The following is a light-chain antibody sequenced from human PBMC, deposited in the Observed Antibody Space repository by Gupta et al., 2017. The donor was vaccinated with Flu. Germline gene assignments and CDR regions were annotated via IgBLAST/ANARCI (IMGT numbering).Light chain of an antibody. V-gene: IGKV1-9*01. CDR2: AAS. CDR3: QHFHSYPLT. Sequence: DIQLTQSPPFLSASVGDRVIITCRASQGISSYLVWYQQKPGKAPKLLIYAASILQSGVSSRFSGSGSWTEFTLTIRNLQPEDFATYYCQHFHSYPLTFGPGTKVDLQ. CDR1: QGISSY. J-gene: IGKJ3*01.